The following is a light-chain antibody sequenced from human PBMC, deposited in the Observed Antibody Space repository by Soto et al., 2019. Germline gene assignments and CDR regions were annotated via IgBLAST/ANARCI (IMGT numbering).Light chain of an antibody. CDR2: EVS. V-gene: IGLV2-14*01. CDR3: SSYTDTSSLLFV. Sequence: QSVLTQPASVSGSPGQSITISCTGTSSDIGSYNYVAWYQLHPGKAAKLLISEVSNRPSGVSNRFSGSKSGNTASLTISGLQAEDEADYFCSSYTDTSSLLFVFGTGTKLTVL. CDR1: SSDIGSYNY. J-gene: IGLJ1*01.